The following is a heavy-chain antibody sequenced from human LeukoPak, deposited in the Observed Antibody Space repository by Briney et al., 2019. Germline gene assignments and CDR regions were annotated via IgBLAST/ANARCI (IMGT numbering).Heavy chain of an antibody. CDR1: GFTFSSYG. J-gene: IGHJ4*02. CDR3: AKDFPRYCSGGSCYYFDY. Sequence: PGGSLRLSCAASGFTFSSYGMHWVRQAPGKGLEWVAVISYDGSNKYYADYVKGRFTISRDNSKNTLYLQMNSLRAEDTAVYYCAKDFPRYCSGGSCYYFDYWGQGTLVTVSS. V-gene: IGHV3-30*18. D-gene: IGHD2-15*01. CDR2: ISYDGSNK.